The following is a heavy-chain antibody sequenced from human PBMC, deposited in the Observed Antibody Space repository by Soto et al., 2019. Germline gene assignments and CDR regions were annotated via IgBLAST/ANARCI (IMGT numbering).Heavy chain of an antibody. D-gene: IGHD3-10*01. V-gene: IGHV1-69*02. J-gene: IGHJ4*02. Sequence: GASVKVSCKASGGTFSSYTISWVRQAPGQGLEWMGRIIPILGIANYAQKFQGRVTITADKSTSTAYMELSSLRSEDTAVYYCARSEGGYYYGSGSDVDYWGQGTLVTVSS. CDR1: GGTFSSYT. CDR3: ARSEGGYYYGSGSDVDY. CDR2: IIPILGIA.